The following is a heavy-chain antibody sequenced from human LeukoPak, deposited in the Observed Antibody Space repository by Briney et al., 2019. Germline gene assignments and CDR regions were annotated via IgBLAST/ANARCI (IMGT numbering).Heavy chain of an antibody. CDR1: GGSFSGYY. CDR3: ARGSRQIYYYDSSGYYPYYFDY. V-gene: IGHV4-34*01. Sequence: SETLSLTCAVYGGSFSGYYWSWIRQPPGKGLEWIGEINHSGSTNYNPSLKSRVTISVDTSKNQLSLKLSSVTAADTAVYYCARGSRQIYYYDSSGYYPYYFDYWGQGTLVTVSS. D-gene: IGHD3-22*01. J-gene: IGHJ4*02. CDR2: INHSGST.